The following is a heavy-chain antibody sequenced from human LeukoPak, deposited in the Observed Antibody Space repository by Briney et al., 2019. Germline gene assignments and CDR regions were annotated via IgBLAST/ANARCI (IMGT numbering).Heavy chain of an antibody. CDR2: IYYSGST. Sequence: SETLSLTCTVSGRSISSYYWSWIRQPPGKGLEWLGFIYYSGSTNYSPSRKIRGTISVDTAKNQFSLKLNSVTAADTAVYYCARGKEVITMLRGLKPGYYFDYWGQGTLVTVSS. J-gene: IGHJ4*02. D-gene: IGHD3-10*01. CDR1: GRSISSYY. V-gene: IGHV4-59*01. CDR3: ARGKEVITMLRGLKPGYYFDY.